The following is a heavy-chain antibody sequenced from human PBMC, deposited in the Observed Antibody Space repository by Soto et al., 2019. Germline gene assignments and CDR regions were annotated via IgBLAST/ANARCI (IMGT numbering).Heavy chain of an antibody. J-gene: IGHJ3*02. V-gene: IGHV3-11*05. Sequence: QVQLVESGGGLVKPGGSLRLSCAASGFTFSDYYMSWIRQAPGKGLEWVSDISGSSSYTNNADSVKGRFTISRDNAKNSLYLQMNSLRAEDMAVYYCARYADILTGSDSFDIWGQGTMVTVSS. CDR1: GFTFSDYY. D-gene: IGHD3-9*01. CDR3: ARYADILTGSDSFDI. CDR2: ISGSSSYT.